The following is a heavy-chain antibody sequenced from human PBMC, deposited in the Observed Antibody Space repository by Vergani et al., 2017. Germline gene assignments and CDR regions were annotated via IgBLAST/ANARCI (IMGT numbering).Heavy chain of an antibody. V-gene: IGHV1-69*13. D-gene: IGHD3-10*01. CDR2: IIPIFGTA. CDR3: ARDPLWFGELSNPLDY. Sequence: QVQLVQSGAEVKKPGSSVKVSCKASVDTFNNYAISWVRQAPGQGLEWMGRIIPIFGTANYAQKFQGRVTITADESTTTAYMERSSLRSEDTAMYYCARDPLWFGELSNPLDYWGQGTLVTVSS. CDR1: VDTFNNYA. J-gene: IGHJ4*02.